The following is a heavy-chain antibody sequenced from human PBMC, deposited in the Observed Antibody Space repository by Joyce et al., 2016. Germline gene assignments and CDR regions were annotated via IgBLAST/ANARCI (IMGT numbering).Heavy chain of an antibody. CDR3: ARESYYGSGSYRWRFFDL. V-gene: IGHV4-31*03. D-gene: IGHD3-10*01. Sequence: QVQLQESGPGLVKPSQTLSLTCTVSGGSISSAGYYWYWIRHHPGKGLEWIGSLYYSGSTFYNPYLKSRVTISVDTSKNQFSLRLSAVTAADTAVYYCARESYYGSGSYRWRFFDLWGRGTLVTVSS. CDR1: GGSISSAGYY. J-gene: IGHJ2*01. CDR2: LYYSGST.